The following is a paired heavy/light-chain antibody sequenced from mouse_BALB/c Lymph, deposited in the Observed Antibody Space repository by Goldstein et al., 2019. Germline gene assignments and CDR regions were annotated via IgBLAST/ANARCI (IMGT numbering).Heavy chain of an antibody. J-gene: IGHJ2*01. V-gene: IGHV5-6*01. CDR1: GFTFSSYG. CDR2: ISSGGSYT. CDR3: ARHYYYGSRTLFFDY. Sequence: EVQLVESGGDLVKPGGSLKLSCAASGFTFSSYGMSWVRQTPDKRLEWVATISSGGSYTYYPDSVKGRFTISRDNAKNTLYLQMSSLKSEDTAMYYCARHYYYGSRTLFFDYWGQGTTLTVSS. D-gene: IGHD1-1*01.
Light chain of an antibody. J-gene: IGKJ2*01. V-gene: IGKV4-50*01. Sequence: ENVLTQSPAIMSASLGEKVTMSCRASSSVNYMYWYQQKSDASPKLWIYYTSNLAPGVPARFSGSGSGNSYSLTISSMEGEDAATYYCQQFTSSPYTFGGGTKLEIK. CDR3: QQFTSSPYT. CDR2: YTS. CDR1: SSVNY.